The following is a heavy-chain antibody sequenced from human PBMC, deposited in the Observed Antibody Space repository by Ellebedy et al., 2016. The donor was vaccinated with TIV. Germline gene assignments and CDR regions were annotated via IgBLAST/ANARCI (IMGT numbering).Heavy chain of an antibody. CDR2: ISSDVRTT. D-gene: IGHD3-10*01. J-gene: IGHJ4*02. V-gene: IGHV3-74*01. CDR1: GFSFSTYW. Sequence: GESLKISXAASGFSFSTYWMHWVRQAPGKGLAWVSRISSDVRTTSYADSVKGRFTISRDNAKNTLYLQMDSLRAEDTAVYYCARAIYYGSGNYYFGDYWGQGTLVTVSS. CDR3: ARAIYYGSGNYYFGDY.